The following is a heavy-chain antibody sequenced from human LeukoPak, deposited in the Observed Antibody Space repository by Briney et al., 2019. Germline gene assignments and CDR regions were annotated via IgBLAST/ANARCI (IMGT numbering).Heavy chain of an antibody. CDR2: IYYSGST. Sequence: PSETLSLTCTVSGGSISSSSYYWGWIRQPPGTGLEWIGSIYYSGSTYYNPSLKSRVTISVDTSKNQFSLKLSSVTAADTAVYYCATLVGYYYGSGSPYYFDYWGQGTLVTVSS. D-gene: IGHD3-10*01. CDR3: ATLVGYYYGSGSPYYFDY. J-gene: IGHJ4*02. V-gene: IGHV4-39*01. CDR1: GGSISSSSYY.